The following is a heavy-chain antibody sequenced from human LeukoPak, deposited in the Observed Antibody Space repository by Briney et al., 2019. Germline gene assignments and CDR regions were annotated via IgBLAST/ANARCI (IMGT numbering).Heavy chain of an antibody. D-gene: IGHD4-17*01. CDR1: GGSIISSSYY. V-gene: IGHV4-39*01. J-gene: IGHJ6*03. CDR3: TTTVTTSYYYYDMDV. Sequence: SETLSLTCTVSGGSIISSSYYWAWVRQPPGKGLEWIGSLYYSGSTYYNPSLKSRVTLSVDTSKSQFSLKLASVTAADTALYFCTTTVTTSYYYYDMDVWGKGTTVTISS. CDR2: LYYSGST.